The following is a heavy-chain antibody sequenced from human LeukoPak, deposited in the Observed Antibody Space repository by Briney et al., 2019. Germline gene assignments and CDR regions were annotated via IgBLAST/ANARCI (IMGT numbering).Heavy chain of an antibody. CDR3: ARSRYGSGSYLFDY. CDR2: IYYSGTT. J-gene: IGHJ4*02. D-gene: IGHD3-10*01. V-gene: IGHV4-59*08. Sequence: SETLSLTCTVSGGSITSYYWSWIRQPPGKGLEWIGYIYYSGTTNYNPSLKSRVTISVDTSKNQFSLKLSPVTAADTAVYYCARSRYGSGSYLFDYWGQGTLVTVSS. CDR1: GGSITSYY.